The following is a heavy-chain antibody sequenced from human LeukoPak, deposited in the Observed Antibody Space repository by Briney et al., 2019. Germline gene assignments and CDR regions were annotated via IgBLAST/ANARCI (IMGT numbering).Heavy chain of an antibody. D-gene: IGHD1-26*01. CDR3: ARGSYSGSYSLFDY. CDR2: INHSGST. Sequence: SETLSLTCAVYGGSFSGYYWSWVRQPPRKGLGWIGEINHSGSTNYNPSLKSRVTISVDTSKNQFSLKLSSVTAADTAVYYCARGSYSGSYSLFDYWGQGTLVTVSS. V-gene: IGHV4-34*01. CDR1: GGSFSGYY. J-gene: IGHJ4*02.